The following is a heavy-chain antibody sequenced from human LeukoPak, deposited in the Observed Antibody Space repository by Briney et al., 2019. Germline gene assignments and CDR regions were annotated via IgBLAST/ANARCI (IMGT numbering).Heavy chain of an antibody. V-gene: IGHV5-51*01. J-gene: IGHJ4*02. CDR2: IYPGDSDA. D-gene: IGHD6-13*01. Sequence: GESLKISCKGSGYSFTSYWIGWVRQMPGKGLEWMGIIYPGDSDARYSPSFQGQVTISADKSISTAYLQWSSPKASDTAMYYCARRGIAAAGIGLNYFDYWGQGTLVTVSS. CDR3: ARRGIAAAGIGLNYFDY. CDR1: GYSFTSYW.